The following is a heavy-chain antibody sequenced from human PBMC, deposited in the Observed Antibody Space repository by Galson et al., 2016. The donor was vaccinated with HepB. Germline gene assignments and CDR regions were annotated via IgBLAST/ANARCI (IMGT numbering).Heavy chain of an antibody. Sequence: TLSLTCTVSGDSLNSGFYWAWIRQRPGKGLEWMGHIYHSGTTYYNPSVQSRLTIAVAKSNNHFSLNLRSVTAADTAVYLCAKQWQFRGIDSWGQGTLVAVSS. CDR3: AKQWQFRGIDS. J-gene: IGHJ4*02. CDR2: IYHSGTT. D-gene: IGHD6-19*01. V-gene: IGHV4-31*03. CDR1: GDSLNSGFY.